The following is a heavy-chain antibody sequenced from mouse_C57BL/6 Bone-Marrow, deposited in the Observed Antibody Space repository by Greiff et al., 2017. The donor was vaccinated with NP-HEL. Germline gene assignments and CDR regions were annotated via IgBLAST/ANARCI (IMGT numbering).Heavy chain of an antibody. Sequence: VQLQQSGPGLVQPSQSLSITCTVSGFSLTSYGVHWVRQSPGKGLEWLGVIWRGGSTDYNAAFMSRLSITKDNSKSQVFFKMNSLQADDTAIYYCAKNGGPYYGSSYSWCAYWGQGTLVTVSA. J-gene: IGHJ3*01. D-gene: IGHD1-1*01. CDR1: GFSLTSYG. V-gene: IGHV2-5*01. CDR2: IWRGGST. CDR3: AKNGGPYYGSSYSWCAY.